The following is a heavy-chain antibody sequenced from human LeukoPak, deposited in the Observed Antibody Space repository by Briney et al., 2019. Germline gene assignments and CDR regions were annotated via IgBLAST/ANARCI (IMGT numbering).Heavy chain of an antibody. J-gene: IGHJ4*02. Sequence: PGGSLRLSCAASGFTFNNYAMSWVRQAPRKGLEWVSSISGRGGTTDYADSVKGRFTISRDNSQNTLYLQMNSLRAEDTAVYYCAKEEKDYYDSSGYYPIDSWGQGTLVNGSS. CDR1: GFTFNNYA. V-gene: IGHV3-23*01. CDR2: ISGRGGTT. CDR3: AKEEKDYYDSSGYYPIDS. D-gene: IGHD3-22*01.